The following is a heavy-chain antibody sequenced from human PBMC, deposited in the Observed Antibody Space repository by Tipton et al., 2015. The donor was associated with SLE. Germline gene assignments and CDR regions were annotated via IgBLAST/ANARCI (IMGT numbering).Heavy chain of an antibody. Sequence: TLSLTCTVSEASIRSDTYSWGWMRQPPGKGLEWIGTFYYSGDTYYTQSLRSRVTIYVDTSKNQLSLKLTSVTAADTAVYYCARPFTSGARHDAFDIWGQGTMVTVSS. V-gene: IGHV4-39*01. J-gene: IGHJ3*02. CDR3: ARPFTSGARHDAFDI. D-gene: IGHD6-6*01. CDR2: FYYSGDT. CDR1: EASIRSDTYS.